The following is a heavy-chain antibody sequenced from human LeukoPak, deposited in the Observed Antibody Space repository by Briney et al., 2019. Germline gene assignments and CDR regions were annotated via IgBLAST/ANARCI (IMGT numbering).Heavy chain of an antibody. CDR1: GGSISSGDYY. V-gene: IGHV4-30-4*01. D-gene: IGHD4-17*01. Sequence: PSQTLSLTCTVSGGSISSGDYYWSWIRQPPGKGLEWIGYIYYSVSTYYNPSLKSRVTISVDTSKNQFSLKLSSVTAADTAVYYCASDGGSSDYGENYWGQGTLVTVSS. CDR3: ASDGGSSDYGENY. CDR2: IYYSVST. J-gene: IGHJ4*02.